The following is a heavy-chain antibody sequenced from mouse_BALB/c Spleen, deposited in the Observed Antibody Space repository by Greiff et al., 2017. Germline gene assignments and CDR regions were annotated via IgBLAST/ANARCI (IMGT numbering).Heavy chain of an antibody. CDR1: GFTFTDYY. V-gene: IGHV7-3*02. CDR2: IRNKANGYTT. CDR3: ARDTPWYVDV. J-gene: IGHJ1*01. Sequence: EVQRVESGGGLVQPGGSLRLSCAPSGFTFTDYYMSWVRQPPGKALEWLGFIRNKANGYTTEYSASVKGRFTISRDNSQSILYLQMNTLRAEDSATYYCARDTPWYVDVWGAGTTVTVAA.